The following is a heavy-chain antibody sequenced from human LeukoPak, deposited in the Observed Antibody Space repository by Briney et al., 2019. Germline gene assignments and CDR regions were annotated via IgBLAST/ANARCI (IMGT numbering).Heavy chain of an antibody. D-gene: IGHD6-6*01. Sequence: GGSLRLSCAASGFTFSSYEMNWVRQAPGKGLEWVSYISSSGSTIYYADSVKGRFTISRDNAKNSLYLQMNSLRAEDTAVYYCATSSSSVGDYYYCMDVWGKGTTVTVSS. V-gene: IGHV3-48*03. CDR1: GFTFSSYE. CDR3: ATSSSSVGDYYYCMDV. J-gene: IGHJ6*03. CDR2: ISSSGSTI.